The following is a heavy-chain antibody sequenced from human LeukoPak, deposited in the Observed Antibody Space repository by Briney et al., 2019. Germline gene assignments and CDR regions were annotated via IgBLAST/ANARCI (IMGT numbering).Heavy chain of an antibody. CDR2: ITSSSSDT. CDR1: GFTFSDYY. Sequence: PGGSLRLSCAASGFTFSDYYMSWIRQARGQGREWISYITSSSSDTNYADSVKGRFTISRDNAKKSLYLQMNSLRAEDTAVYYCARDYDILTGYFRGGFDYWGQGTLVTVSS. D-gene: IGHD3-9*01. V-gene: IGHV3-11*05. J-gene: IGHJ4*02. CDR3: ARDYDILTGYFRGGFDY.